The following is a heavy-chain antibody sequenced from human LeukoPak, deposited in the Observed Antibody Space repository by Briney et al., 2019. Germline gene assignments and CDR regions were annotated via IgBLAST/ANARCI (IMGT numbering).Heavy chain of an antibody. D-gene: IGHD3-9*01. CDR3: ARGETFTYYDILTGYGDAFDI. CDR1: GGSFSGYY. J-gene: IGHJ3*02. V-gene: IGHV4-34*01. CDR2: IIHSGST. Sequence: SETLSLTCAVYGGSFSGYYWSWIRQPPGKGLEWIGEIIHSGSTNYNPSLKSRVTISVDTSKNQFSLKLSSVTAADTAVYYCARGETFTYYDILTGYGDAFDIWGQGTMVTVSS.